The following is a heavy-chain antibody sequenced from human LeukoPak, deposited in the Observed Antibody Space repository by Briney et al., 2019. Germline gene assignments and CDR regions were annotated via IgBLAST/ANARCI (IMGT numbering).Heavy chain of an antibody. J-gene: IGHJ6*02. D-gene: IGHD6-19*01. CDR1: GYTFTSYD. V-gene: IGHV1-8*01. CDR2: MNPNSGNT. CDR3: ARLHSGWGPYYYYYHGMDV. Sequence: ASVKVSCKASGYTFTSYDINWVRQATGQGLEWMGWMNPNSGNTGYAQKFQGRVTMTRNTSISTAYMELSSLRSEDTAVYYCARLHSGWGPYYYYYHGMDVWGQGTTVTVSS.